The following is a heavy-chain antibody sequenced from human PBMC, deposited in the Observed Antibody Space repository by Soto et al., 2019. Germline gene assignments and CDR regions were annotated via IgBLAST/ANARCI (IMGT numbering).Heavy chain of an antibody. V-gene: IGHV4-34*01. CDR3: ARAPLYCSSTSCQNTINWFDP. D-gene: IGHD2-2*01. J-gene: IGHJ5*02. CDR1: GGSFSGYY. CDR2: INHSGST. Sequence: QVQLQQWGAGLLKPSETLSLTCAVYGGSFSGYYWSWIRQPPGKGLEWIGEINHSGSTNYNPSLKSRVTISVDTSKNQFPLKLSSVTAADTAVYYCARAPLYCSSTSCQNTINWFDPWGQGTLVTVSS.